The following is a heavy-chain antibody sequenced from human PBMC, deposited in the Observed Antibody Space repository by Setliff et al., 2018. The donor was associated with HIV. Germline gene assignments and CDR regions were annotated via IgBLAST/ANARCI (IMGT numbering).Heavy chain of an antibody. CDR2: IIPIFGTA. CDR3: ARDPVSDNSATPYYFDY. Sequence: SVKVSCKASGGTFSTYAISWVRQAPGQGLEWMGGIIPIFGTANYDQRFQGRVTITADETTSTAYMELSSLRSEDTAVYFCARDPVSDNSATPYYFDYWGQGTLVTVYS. J-gene: IGHJ4*02. CDR1: GGTFSTYA. V-gene: IGHV1-69*13. D-gene: IGHD2-21*01.